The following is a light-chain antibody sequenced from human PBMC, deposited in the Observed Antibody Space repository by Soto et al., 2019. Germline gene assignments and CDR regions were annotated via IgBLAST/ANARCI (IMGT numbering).Light chain of an antibody. Sequence: EIVLTQSPGTQSLSPGDRATLSCRASHSINTSFLAWFQQKPGQAPRLLIYAASTRATGIPVRFSGSASETDFTLTINRLEPEDSAVYYCQQYASAPFSLGPGTKVDIK. CDR1: HSINTSF. CDR3: QQYASAPFS. CDR2: AAS. J-gene: IGKJ3*01. V-gene: IGKV3-20*01.